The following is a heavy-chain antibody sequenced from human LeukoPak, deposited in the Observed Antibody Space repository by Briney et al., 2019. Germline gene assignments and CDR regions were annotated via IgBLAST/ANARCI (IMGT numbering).Heavy chain of an antibody. CDR3: ARRIGVAGSTWFDP. J-gene: IGHJ5*02. CDR1: GGSFSGYY. D-gene: IGHD6-19*01. CDR2: INHSGST. Sequence: SETLSLTCAVYGGSFSGYYWSWIRQPPGKGLEWIGEINHSGSTNYNPSLKSRVTISVDTSKNQFSLKLSSVTAADTALYYCARRIGVAGSTWFDPWGQGTLVTVSS. V-gene: IGHV4-34*01.